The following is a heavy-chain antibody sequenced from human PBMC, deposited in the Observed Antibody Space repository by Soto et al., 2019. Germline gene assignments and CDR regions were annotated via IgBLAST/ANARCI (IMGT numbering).Heavy chain of an antibody. Sequence: SETLSLTCSVSGGSMNNGGYYWSWIRQLPGKGLEWIGYIYSDGDTYYNPSLKSRLTISVDTSKNQFSLNLTSVTAADTAVYYCARRGGSSSRYYYYALDVWGQGTTVTVSS. CDR1: GGSMNNGGYY. V-gene: IGHV4-31*03. J-gene: IGHJ6*02. CDR3: ARRGGSSSRYYYYALDV. D-gene: IGHD6-6*01. CDR2: IYSDGDT.